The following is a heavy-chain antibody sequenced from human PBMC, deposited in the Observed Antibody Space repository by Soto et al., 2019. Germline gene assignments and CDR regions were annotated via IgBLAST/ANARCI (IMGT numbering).Heavy chain of an antibody. CDR1: GFTCSSYD. V-gene: IGHV3-23*01. Sequence: GGSLRLSCAASGFTCSSYDMSWVRQAPGKGLEWVSTILVGGNTYYADSVKGRFTISRDNSKNTLYPQMNSLTAGDTAVYYCAKATATGGGAFDICGQGTMVTVSS. D-gene: IGHD2-8*02. CDR2: ILVGGNT. CDR3: AKATATGGGAFDI. J-gene: IGHJ3*02.